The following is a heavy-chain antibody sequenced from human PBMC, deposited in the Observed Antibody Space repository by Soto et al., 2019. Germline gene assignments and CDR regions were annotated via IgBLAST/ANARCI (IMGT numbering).Heavy chain of an antibody. D-gene: IGHD6-6*01. V-gene: IGHV1-2*04. CDR2: INPNSGGT. J-gene: IGHJ4*02. Sequence: GASVKVSCKASGYTFTGYYMHWVRQAPGQGLEWMGWINPNSGGTNYAQKFQGWVTMTRDTSISTAYMELSRLRSDDTAVYYCARGPIAARRTTTQTPFDYWGQGTLVTVSS. CDR3: ARGPIAARRTTTQTPFDY. CDR1: GYTFTGYY.